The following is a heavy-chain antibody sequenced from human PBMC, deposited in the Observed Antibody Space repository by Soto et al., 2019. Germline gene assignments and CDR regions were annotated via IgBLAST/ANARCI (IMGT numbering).Heavy chain of an antibody. CDR2: INSDGSTT. J-gene: IGHJ5*02. D-gene: IGHD2-21*02. CDR1: GFTFSSHW. CDR3: ARDLGLPGDGLVAWFDP. V-gene: IGHV3-74*01. Sequence: PGGSLRLSCATSGFTFSSHWMHWVRQAPGKGLVWVSRINSDGSTTSYADSVKGRFTISRDNAKSTLYLQMNSLRAEDTAVYYCARDLGLPGDGLVAWFDPWGQGSLVTVSS.